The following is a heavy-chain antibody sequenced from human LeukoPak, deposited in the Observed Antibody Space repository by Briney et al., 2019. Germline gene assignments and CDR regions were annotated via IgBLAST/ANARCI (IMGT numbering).Heavy chain of an antibody. CDR3: ARDHYTGYSYGFDY. D-gene: IGHD5-18*01. CDR2: INPNSGGT. Sequence: ASVKVSCEASGYTFTGYYMHWVRQAPGQGLEWMGWINPNSGGTNYAQKFQGRVTMTRDTSISTAYMELSRLRSDDTAVYYCARDHYTGYSYGFDYWGQGTLVTVSS. V-gene: IGHV1-2*02. J-gene: IGHJ4*02. CDR1: GYTFTGYY.